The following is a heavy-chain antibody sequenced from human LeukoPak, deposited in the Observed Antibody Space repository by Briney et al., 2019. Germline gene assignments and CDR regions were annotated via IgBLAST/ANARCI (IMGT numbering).Heavy chain of an antibody. CDR3: ARENLGYGDYCY. V-gene: IGHV3-7*01. Sequence: GGSLRLSCAASGFTFSSYSMNWVRQAPGKGLEWVANIKQDGSEKYYVDSVKGRFTISRDNAKNSLYLQMNSLRAEDTAVYYCARENLGYGDYCYWGQGSLVTVSS. J-gene: IGHJ4*02. D-gene: IGHD4-17*01. CDR1: GFTFSSYS. CDR2: IKQDGSEK.